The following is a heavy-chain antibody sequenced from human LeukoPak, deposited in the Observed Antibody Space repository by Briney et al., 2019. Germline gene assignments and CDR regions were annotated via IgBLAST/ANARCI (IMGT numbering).Heavy chain of an antibody. CDR2: INHSGST. V-gene: IGHV4-34*01. Sequence: SETLSLTCAFHGGSFSGYYWSWIRQPPGKGLEWIGEINHSGSTNYNPSLKSRVTISVDTSKNQFSLKLSSGTAADTAVYYCARWRGAARHHVDYWGQGTLVTVSS. J-gene: IGHJ4*02. CDR1: GGSFSGYY. CDR3: ARWRGAARHHVDY. D-gene: IGHD6-6*01.